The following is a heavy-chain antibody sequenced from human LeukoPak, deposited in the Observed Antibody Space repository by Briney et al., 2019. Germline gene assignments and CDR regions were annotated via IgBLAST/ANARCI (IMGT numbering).Heavy chain of an antibody. Sequence: GGSLRLSCAASGFTFSSYAMSWVRQAPGKGLEWVSAISGSGGSTYYADSVKGRFTISRDNSKNTLYLQMNSLRAEDTAVYYCWYYDILRHLGPGDYWGQGTLVTVSS. J-gene: IGHJ4*02. CDR2: ISGSGGST. CDR1: GFTFSSYA. D-gene: IGHD3-9*01. V-gene: IGHV3-23*01. CDR3: WYYDILRHLGPGDY.